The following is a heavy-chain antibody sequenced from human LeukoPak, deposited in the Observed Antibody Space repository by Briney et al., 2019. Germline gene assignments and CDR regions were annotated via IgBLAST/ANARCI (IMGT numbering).Heavy chain of an antibody. CDR3: AREEVNYGGEPNWFDP. V-gene: IGHV3-21*01. Sequence: GGSLRLSCAASGFTFSSYSMNWVRQAPGKGLEWVSSISSSSSYIYYADSVKGRFTISRDNAKNSLYLQMNSLRAEDTAVYYCAREEVNYGGEPNWFDPWGQGTLVTVSS. J-gene: IGHJ5*02. CDR2: ISSSSSYI. D-gene: IGHD4-17*01. CDR1: GFTFSSYS.